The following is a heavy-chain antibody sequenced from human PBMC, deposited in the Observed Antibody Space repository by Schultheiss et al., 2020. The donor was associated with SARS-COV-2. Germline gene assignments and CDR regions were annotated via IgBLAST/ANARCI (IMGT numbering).Heavy chain of an antibody. D-gene: IGHD1-7*01. J-gene: IGHJ6*02. CDR1: GFTFRDYG. V-gene: IGHV3-NL1*01. Sequence: GGSLRLSCAASGFTFRDYGMHWVRQAPGKGLEWVSVIYSGGSTYYADSVKGRFTISRDNAKNSLYLQMNSLRAEDTAVYYCARARITGTTAGYYYGMDVWGQGTTVTVSS. CDR3: ARARITGTTAGYYYGMDV. CDR2: IYSGGST.